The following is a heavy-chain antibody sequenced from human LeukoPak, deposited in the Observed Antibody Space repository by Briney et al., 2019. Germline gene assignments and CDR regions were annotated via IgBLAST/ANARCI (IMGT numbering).Heavy chain of an antibody. CDR3: AKDPYGDYTSTSDY. J-gene: IGHJ4*02. D-gene: IGHD4-17*01. CDR1: GFTVSSNY. V-gene: IGHV3-53*01. CDR2: IYSGGST. Sequence: GGSLRLSCAASGFTVSSNYMSWVRQAPGKGLGWVSVIYSGGSTYYADSVKGRFTISRDNSKHTLYLQMNSLRAEDTAIYYCAKDPYGDYTSTSDYWGQGTLVTVSS.